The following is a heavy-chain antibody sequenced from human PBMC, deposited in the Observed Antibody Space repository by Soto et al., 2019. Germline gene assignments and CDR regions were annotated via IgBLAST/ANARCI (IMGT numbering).Heavy chain of an antibody. Sequence: EVQLVESGGGLVQPGGSLRLSCAVSGFTFSRYWMHWFRQDPGNGLVWVSSITTDGTNTQYADSVRGRFTVSRDNAKNTVYLQMISLRSEDTAVYYCAKDLLWGQSDSWGQGTLVVVSS. CDR2: ITTDGTNT. V-gene: IGHV3-74*03. CDR1: GFTFSRYW. CDR3: AKDLLWGQSDS. J-gene: IGHJ4*02. D-gene: IGHD3-16*01.